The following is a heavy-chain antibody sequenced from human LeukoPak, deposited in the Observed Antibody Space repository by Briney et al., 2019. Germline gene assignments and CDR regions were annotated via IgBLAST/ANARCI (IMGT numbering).Heavy chain of an antibody. CDR3: ARFRKLYAAFDP. CDR2: INAGNGNT. V-gene: IGHV1-3*03. J-gene: IGHJ5*02. CDR1: GYTFTSYA. D-gene: IGHD5/OR15-5a*01. Sequence: ASVKVSCKASGYTFTSYAMHWVRQAPGQRLEWMGWINAGNGNTKYSQEFQGRVTITRDTSASTAYMELSSLRSEDMAVYYCARFRKLYAAFDPWGQGTLVTVSS.